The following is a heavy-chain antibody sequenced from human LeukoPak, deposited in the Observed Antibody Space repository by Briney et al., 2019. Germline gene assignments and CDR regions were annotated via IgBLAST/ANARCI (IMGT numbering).Heavy chain of an antibody. J-gene: IGHJ5*02. CDR1: GFTFISYA. CDR2: ISGSGGST. D-gene: IGHD3-3*01. V-gene: IGHV3-23*01. Sequence: GGSLRLSCAASGFTFISYAMSWVRQAPGKGLEWVSAISGSGGSTYYADSVKGRFTISRDNSKNTLYLQMNSLRAEDTAVYYCAKDGTSIGGRWFAPWGQGTLVTVSS. CDR3: AKDGTSIGGRWFAP.